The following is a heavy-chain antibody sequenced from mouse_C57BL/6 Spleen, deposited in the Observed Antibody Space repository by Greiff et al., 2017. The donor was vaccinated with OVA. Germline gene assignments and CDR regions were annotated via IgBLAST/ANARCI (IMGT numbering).Heavy chain of an antibody. CDR1: GFSLTSYG. J-gene: IGHJ1*03. Sequence: QVHVKQSGPGLVQPSQSLSITCTVSGFSLTSYGVHWVRQSPGKGLEWLGVIWSGGSTDYNAAFISRLSISKDNSKSQVFFKMNSLQADDTAIYYCARSGAHYYGSSPYWYFDVWGTGTTVTVSS. CDR2: IWSGGST. V-gene: IGHV2-2*01. CDR3: ARSGAHYYGSSPYWYFDV. D-gene: IGHD1-1*01.